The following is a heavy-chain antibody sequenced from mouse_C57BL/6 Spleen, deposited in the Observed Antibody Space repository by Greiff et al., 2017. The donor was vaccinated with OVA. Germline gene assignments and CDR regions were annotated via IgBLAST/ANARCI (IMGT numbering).Heavy chain of an antibody. J-gene: IGHJ4*01. CDR3: AGGPDYYGSSYGAMDY. CDR1: GFTFSDYG. Sequence: EVQGVESGGGLVKPGGSLKLSCAASGFTFSDYGMHWVRQAPEKGLEWVAYISSGSSTIYYADTVKGRFTLSRDNAKNTLFLQMTSLRSEDTAMYYCAGGPDYYGSSYGAMDYWGQGTSVTVSS. D-gene: IGHD1-1*01. CDR2: ISSGSSTI. V-gene: IGHV5-17*01.